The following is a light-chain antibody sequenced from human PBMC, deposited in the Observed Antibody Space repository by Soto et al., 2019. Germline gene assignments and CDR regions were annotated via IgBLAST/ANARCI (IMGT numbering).Light chain of an antibody. Sequence: AIRMTQSPSSLSASTGDGVTITCRASQGISTYLAWYQQKPGKAPQLLLYAASTLQSGVPSRFSGSGSGTDFTLTISCLQSEDFATYDGQQYYTCPHTCGGGTKVE. J-gene: IGKJ4*01. CDR3: QQYYTCPHT. CDR1: QGISTY. V-gene: IGKV1-8*01. CDR2: AAS.